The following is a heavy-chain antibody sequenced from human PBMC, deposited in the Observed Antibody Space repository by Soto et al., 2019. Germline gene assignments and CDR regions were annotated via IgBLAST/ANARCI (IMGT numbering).Heavy chain of an antibody. Sequence: QVQLVQSGAEVKKPGASVKVSCKASGYTFTSYGISWVRQAPGQGLEWMGWISAYNGNTNYAQKLQGRVTMTTETSTSTAYMELRSLRSDDTAVYYCARDRSPYDILTGSFDYWGQGTLVTVSS. CDR2: ISAYNGNT. J-gene: IGHJ4*02. V-gene: IGHV1-18*04. D-gene: IGHD3-9*01. CDR3: ARDRSPYDILTGSFDY. CDR1: GYTFTSYG.